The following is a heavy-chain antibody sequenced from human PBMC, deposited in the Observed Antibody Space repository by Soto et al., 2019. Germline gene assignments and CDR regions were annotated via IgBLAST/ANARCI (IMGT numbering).Heavy chain of an antibody. CDR3: AKGRGGIAAAGTPWEYYYYMDV. Sequence: QVQLVESGGGVVQPGRSLRLSCAASGFTFSSYSMHWVRQAPGKGLEWVAVISYDGSNKYYADSVKGRFTISRDNSKNTLYLQMNSLRAEDTAVYYCAKGRGGIAAAGTPWEYYYYMDVWGKGTTVTVSS. J-gene: IGHJ6*03. D-gene: IGHD6-13*01. CDR1: GFTFSSYS. CDR2: ISYDGSNK. V-gene: IGHV3-30*18.